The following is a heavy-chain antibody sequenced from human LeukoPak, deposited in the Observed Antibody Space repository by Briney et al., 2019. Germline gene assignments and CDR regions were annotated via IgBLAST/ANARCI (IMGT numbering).Heavy chain of an antibody. V-gene: IGHV3-23*01. CDR1: GFTFSSYA. Sequence: PGGSLRLSCAASGFTFSSYAMSWVRQAPGKGLEWVSAISGSSSSTYYADSVKGRFTISRDNSKNTLYLQMNSLRAEDTAVYYCANLRGRAVAGTDWFDPWGQGTLVTVSS. J-gene: IGHJ5*02. CDR3: ANLRGRAVAGTDWFDP. CDR2: ISGSSSST. D-gene: IGHD6-19*01.